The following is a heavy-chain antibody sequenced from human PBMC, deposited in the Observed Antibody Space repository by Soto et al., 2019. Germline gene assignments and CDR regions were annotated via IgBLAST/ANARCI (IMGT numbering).Heavy chain of an antibody. D-gene: IGHD3-10*01. CDR2: IYYRGST. V-gene: IGHV4-59*01. Sequence: PSETLSLSCTVSGGSISSYYLSWIRQPPGTGLEWIGYIYYRGSTDYNPSLKSRVTISVDTSKNQFSLKLSSVTAEDTAVSYCARDLSGTYGSGRPRGGMDVWGQGTTVTVSS. CDR3: ARDLSGTYGSGRPRGGMDV. J-gene: IGHJ6*02. CDR1: GGSISSYY.